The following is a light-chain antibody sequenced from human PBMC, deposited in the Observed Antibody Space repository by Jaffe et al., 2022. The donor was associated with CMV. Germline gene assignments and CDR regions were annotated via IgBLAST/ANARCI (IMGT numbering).Light chain of an antibody. CDR1: QSLLQSDGKTY. V-gene: IGKV2D-29*02. CDR3: MQTKEFPYT. Sequence: DIVMTQIPLSLSVTPGQPASISCKSSQSLLQSDGKTYLYWSLQKPGQSPQLLIYEVSNRFSRVPNRFSGSGSGTDFTLKISRVEAEDAGLYYCMQTKEFPYTFGQGTKLEIK. J-gene: IGKJ2*01. CDR2: EVS.